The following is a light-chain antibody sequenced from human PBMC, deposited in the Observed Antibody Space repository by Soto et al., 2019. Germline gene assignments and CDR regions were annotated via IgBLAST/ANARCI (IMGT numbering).Light chain of an antibody. CDR2: GAS. Sequence: DIVLTQSPGTLSLSPGERATLSSRASQSVSSSYLAWYQQKPGQSPRLLIYGASNRPTGFPDRFSGSGSGTDLPLPISILEPEDFAVYYCQQYGISPQTFGHGTKVQIK. V-gene: IGKV3-20*01. CDR1: QSVSSSY. J-gene: IGKJ1*01. CDR3: QQYGISPQT.